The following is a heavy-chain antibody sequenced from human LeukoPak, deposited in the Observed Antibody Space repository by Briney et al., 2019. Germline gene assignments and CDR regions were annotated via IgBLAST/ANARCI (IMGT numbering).Heavy chain of an antibody. CDR2: INSDGSTT. CDR3: ARGDAYALNY. D-gene: IGHD2-2*01. J-gene: IGHJ4*02. Sequence: GGSLRLSCAASGFTFSSYWMHWVRQAPGKGLVWVSRINSDGSTTAYADSVKGRFTISRDNAKDTLYLQMSSLRAEDTAVYYCARGDAYALNYWGQGTLVTVSS. CDR1: GFTFSSYW. V-gene: IGHV3-74*01.